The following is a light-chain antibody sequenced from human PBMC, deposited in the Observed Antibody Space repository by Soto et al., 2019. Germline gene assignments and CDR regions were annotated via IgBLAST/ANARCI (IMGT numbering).Light chain of an antibody. CDR1: QSVNSRF. CDR3: QQYGDSPPNT. J-gene: IGKJ2*01. Sequence: EIVLTQSPGTLSLSPGESATLSSRASQSVNSRFLAWYQHKPGQAPRLLIYAASTRATGIPDRFSGSASGTDFTLTISRLEPEDFAVYYCQQYGDSPPNTFGQGTKLEIK. CDR2: AAS. V-gene: IGKV3-20*01.